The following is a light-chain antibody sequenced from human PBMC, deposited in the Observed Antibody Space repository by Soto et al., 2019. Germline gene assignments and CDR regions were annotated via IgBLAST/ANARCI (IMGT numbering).Light chain of an antibody. V-gene: IGLV2-14*01. CDR3: TSYSSSDIFYV. Sequence: QSVLTQPASVSGSPGQSITISCTGTSSDIGGYYYVSWYQHHPGKAPKLLIYQVTNRPSRVSNRFSGPKSGNTASLTISGLQADDEADYYCTSYSSSDIFYVFGTGTKSPS. CDR1: SSDIGGYYY. J-gene: IGLJ1*01. CDR2: QVT.